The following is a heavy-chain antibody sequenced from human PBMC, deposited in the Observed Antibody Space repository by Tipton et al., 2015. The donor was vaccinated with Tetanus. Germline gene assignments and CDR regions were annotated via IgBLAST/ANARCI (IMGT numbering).Heavy chain of an antibody. Sequence: SLRLSCAASGFIFSSYGIHWVRQAPGKGLEWLAVSWYDGTDKYYADFVKGRFTISRDNSNNTLYLQMNSLRVEDTALYYCARGADCSGRSCFSGGFDTWGQGTQVTVSS. CDR3: ARGADCSGRSCFSGGFDT. D-gene: IGHD2-15*01. CDR2: SWYDGTDK. CDR1: GFIFSSYG. J-gene: IGHJ4*02. V-gene: IGHV3-33*01.